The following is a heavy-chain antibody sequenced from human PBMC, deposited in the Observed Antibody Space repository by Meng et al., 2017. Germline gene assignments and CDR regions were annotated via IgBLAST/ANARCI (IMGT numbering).Heavy chain of an antibody. J-gene: IGHJ2*01. CDR2: ISSSGSTI. Sequence: GSLRLSCAASGFTFSSYWMSWVRQAPGKGLEWVSYISSSGSTIYYADSVKGRFTISRDNAKNSLYLQMNSLRAEDTAVYYCARAATVVTLPYWYFDLWGRGTLVTVSS. CDR1: GFTFSSYW. D-gene: IGHD4-23*01. CDR3: ARAATVVTLPYWYFDL. V-gene: IGHV3-48*04.